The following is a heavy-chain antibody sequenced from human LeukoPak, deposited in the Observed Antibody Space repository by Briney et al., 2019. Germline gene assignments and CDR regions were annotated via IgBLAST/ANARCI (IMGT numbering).Heavy chain of an antibody. D-gene: IGHD3-3*01. J-gene: IGHJ4*02. CDR1: GGSISSSSYY. CDR3: ARALRFLEWLSD. CDR2: IYHSGST. V-gene: IGHV4-39*07. Sequence: SETLSLTCTVSGGSISSSSYYWGWIRQPPGKGLEWIGSIYHSGSTYYNPSLKSRVTISVDTSKNQFSLKLSSVTAADTAVYYCARALRFLEWLSDWGQGTLVTVSS.